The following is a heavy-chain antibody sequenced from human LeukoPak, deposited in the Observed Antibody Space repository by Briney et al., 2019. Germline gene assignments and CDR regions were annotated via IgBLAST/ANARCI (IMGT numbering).Heavy chain of an antibody. CDR2: IYYSGST. CDR1: GGSISSSNW. Sequence: SETLSLTCAVSGGSISSSNWWSWVRQPPGKGLEWIGSIYYSGSTYYNPSLKSRVTISVDTSKNQFSLKLSSVTAADTAVYYCARGSGGGPFYWGQGTLVTVSS. CDR3: ARGSGGGPFY. D-gene: IGHD1-26*01. J-gene: IGHJ4*02. V-gene: IGHV4-4*02.